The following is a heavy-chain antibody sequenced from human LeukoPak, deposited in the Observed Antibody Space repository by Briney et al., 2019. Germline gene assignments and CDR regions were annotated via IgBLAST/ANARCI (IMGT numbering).Heavy chain of an antibody. CDR1: GFTFSSYW. Sequence: QAGGSLRLSCAAPGFTFSSYWMSWVRQAPGKGLEWVANIKQDGSEKYYVDSVKGRFTISRDNAKNSLYLQMNSLRAEDTAVYYCARVNDYGDYGAFDIWGQGTMVTVSS. D-gene: IGHD4-17*01. J-gene: IGHJ3*02. CDR3: ARVNDYGDYGAFDI. V-gene: IGHV3-7*04. CDR2: IKQDGSEK.